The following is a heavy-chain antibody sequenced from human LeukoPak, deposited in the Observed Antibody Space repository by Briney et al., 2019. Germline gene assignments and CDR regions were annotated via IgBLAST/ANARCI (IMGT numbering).Heavy chain of an antibody. CDR3: ARGVVRYDFWSGSHLFDP. J-gene: IGHJ5*02. CDR1: GGSISGYY. V-gene: IGHV4-34*01. Sequence: SETLSLTCPVSGGSISGYYWSWIRQPPGKGLEWIGEINHSGSTNYNPSLKSRVTISVDTSKNQFSLKLSSVTAADTAVYYCARGVVRYDFWSGSHLFDPWGQGTLVTVSS. D-gene: IGHD3-3*01. CDR2: INHSGST.